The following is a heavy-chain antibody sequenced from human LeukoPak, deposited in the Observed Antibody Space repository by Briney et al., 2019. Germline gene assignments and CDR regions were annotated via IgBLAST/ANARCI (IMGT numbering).Heavy chain of an antibody. CDR1: GGSISRGSYY. J-gene: IGHJ4*02. CDR3: ARQTFGALYFDS. Sequence: SQTLSLTCIVSGGSISRGSYYWSWIRQPAGKGLEWMGRIYNSGSTNYNPSLKSRVTITTDMSKNQISLKLSSVTAADTAVYYCARQTFGALYFDSWGQGTLVIVSS. D-gene: IGHD3-10*01. CDR2: IYNSGST. V-gene: IGHV4-61*02.